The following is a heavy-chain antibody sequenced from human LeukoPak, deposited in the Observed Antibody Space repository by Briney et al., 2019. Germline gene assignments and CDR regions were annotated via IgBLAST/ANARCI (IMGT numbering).Heavy chain of an antibody. V-gene: IGHV4-59*12. CDR2: IYYSGST. J-gene: IGHJ3*02. CDR3: AKSNGYGLVDI. Sequence: NASETLSLTCTVSGDSISSYFWTWIRQPPGKGLEWIGYIYYSGSTNYNPSLKSRVTMSVDTSRNQFSLKLNSVTAADTAVYYCAKSNGYGLVDIWGQGTMVTVSS. D-gene: IGHD3-10*01. CDR1: GDSISSYF.